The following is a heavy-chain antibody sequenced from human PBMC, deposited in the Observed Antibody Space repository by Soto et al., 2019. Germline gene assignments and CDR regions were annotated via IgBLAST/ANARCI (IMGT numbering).Heavy chain of an antibody. D-gene: IGHD6-19*01. CDR1: GFTFSDYA. CDR3: XKXXXEWLVTSDFNY. Sequence: VQLVESGGGVVQPGRSLRLSCAASGFTFSDYAMHWVRQAPGKGLEWVAVVSHDGRNTHYADSVKGRFTISRDSSKXXXXXXXXXXXXXXXXXXXXXKXXXEWLVTSDFNYWGQGALVTVSS. CDR2: VSHDGRNT. V-gene: IGHV3-30*03. J-gene: IGHJ4*02.